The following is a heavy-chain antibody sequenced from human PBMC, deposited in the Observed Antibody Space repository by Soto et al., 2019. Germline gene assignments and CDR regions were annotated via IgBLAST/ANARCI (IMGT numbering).Heavy chain of an antibody. CDR1: GGSISSSNW. Sequence: QVQLQESGPGLVKPSGTLSLTCAVSGGSISSSNWWSWVRQPPGKGLEWIGEIYHSGSTNYNPSLRVRATLSLNSPRTRFSLRLGSVPAADRACFSCAGLLWFGGGFAYWGRGPLFT. CDR3: AGLLWFGGGFAY. D-gene: IGHD3-16*01. V-gene: IGHV4-4*02. J-gene: IGHJ4*02. CDR2: IYHSGST.